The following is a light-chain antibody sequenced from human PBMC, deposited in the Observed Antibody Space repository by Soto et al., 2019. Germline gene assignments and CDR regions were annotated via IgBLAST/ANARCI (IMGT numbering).Light chain of an antibody. CDR1: QTVSSSY. CDR2: DAS. J-gene: IGKJ4*01. CDR3: QQRSNWPLT. V-gene: IGKV3-11*01. Sequence: EIVLTQFPGTLSLSPGERATLSCRASQTVSSSYLAWYQQKPGQAPRVLIYDASNRATGIPARFSGSGSGTDFTLTISSLEPEDFAVYYCQQRSNWPLTFGRGTKVDIK.